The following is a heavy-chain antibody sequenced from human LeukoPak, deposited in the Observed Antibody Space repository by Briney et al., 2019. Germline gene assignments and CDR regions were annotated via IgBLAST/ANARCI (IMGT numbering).Heavy chain of an antibody. V-gene: IGHV3-21*01. CDR1: EFTFSSYS. J-gene: IGHJ4*02. Sequence: PGGSLRLSCAASEFTFSSYSMNWFRQAPGKGLEWVSSISSSGSYIHYADSVKGRFTISRDNAKNSLFLQMNSLTAEDTAVYYCARGAGYDILTGPHYWGQGTLVTVSS. CDR2: ISSSGSYI. CDR3: ARGAGYDILTGPHY. D-gene: IGHD3-9*01.